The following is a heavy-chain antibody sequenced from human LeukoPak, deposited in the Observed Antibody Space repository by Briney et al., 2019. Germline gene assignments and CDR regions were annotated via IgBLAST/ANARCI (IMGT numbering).Heavy chain of an antibody. Sequence: GGSLRLSCAASGFTFSIYAMSWVRQAPGKGLEWVSAISGSGGSTYYADSVKGRFTISRDNSKNTLYLQMNSLRAEDTAVYYCAKDPSGSLTFDYWGQGTLVTVSS. CDR2: ISGSGGST. CDR1: GFTFSIYA. J-gene: IGHJ4*02. V-gene: IGHV3-23*01. D-gene: IGHD1-26*01. CDR3: AKDPSGSLTFDY.